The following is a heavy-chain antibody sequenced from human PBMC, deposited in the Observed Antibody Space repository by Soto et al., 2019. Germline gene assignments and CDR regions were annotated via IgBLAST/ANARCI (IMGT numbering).Heavy chain of an antibody. CDR3: ARVFLSADCSGGSCYLDDWFDP. V-gene: IGHV3-48*01. CDR1: GFTFSSYS. CDR2: ISSSSSTI. J-gene: IGHJ5*02. D-gene: IGHD2-15*01. Sequence: GGSLRLSCAASGFTFSSYSMNWVRQAPGKGLEWVSYISSSSSTIYYADSVKGRFTISRDNAKNSLYLQMNSLRAEDTAVYYCARVFLSADCSGGSCYLDDWFDPWGQGTLVTVSS.